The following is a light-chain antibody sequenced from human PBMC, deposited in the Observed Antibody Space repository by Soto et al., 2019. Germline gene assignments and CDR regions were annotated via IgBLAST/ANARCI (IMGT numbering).Light chain of an antibody. Sequence: ETVMTQPPATLSLFPGERATLSCRASQSVSNNLAWYQQKSGQSPRLLIYGASTRATGIPARFSGSGSETDFTLTISSLQSEDFAVYYCQQYKNWPPVTFGGGTKVEI. CDR2: GAS. CDR3: QQYKNWPPVT. V-gene: IGKV3-15*01. CDR1: QSVSNN. J-gene: IGKJ4*01.